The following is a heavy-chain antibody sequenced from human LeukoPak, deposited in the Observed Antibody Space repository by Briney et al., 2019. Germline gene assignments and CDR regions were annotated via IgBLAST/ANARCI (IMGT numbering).Heavy chain of an antibody. Sequence: SETLSLTCTVSGGSISSSSYYWGWVRQPPGKGLEWIGSIYYSGSTYYNPSLKRRVTISVDTSKDQFSLKLSPVTGTHTAVYYCARLIEGYDILTYFDYWGQGTLVTVSS. J-gene: IGHJ4*02. CDR2: IYYSGST. V-gene: IGHV4-39*01. CDR1: GGSISSSSYY. D-gene: IGHD3-9*01. CDR3: ARLIEGYDILTYFDY.